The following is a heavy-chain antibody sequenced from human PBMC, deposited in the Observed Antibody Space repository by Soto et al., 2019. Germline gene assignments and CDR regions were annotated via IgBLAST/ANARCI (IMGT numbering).Heavy chain of an antibody. V-gene: IGHV4-59*08. Sequence: QVQLQESGPGLVKPSETLSLTCTVSGGSISSYYWSWIRQPPGKGLEWIGYIYYSGSTNYNPSLKSRVTISVDTSKDQLSLKLSSVTAADTAVYYCARLLWSYSNWFDPWGQGTLVTVSS. CDR3: ARLLWSYSNWFDP. CDR1: GGSISSYY. CDR2: IYYSGST. D-gene: IGHD3-10*01. J-gene: IGHJ5*02.